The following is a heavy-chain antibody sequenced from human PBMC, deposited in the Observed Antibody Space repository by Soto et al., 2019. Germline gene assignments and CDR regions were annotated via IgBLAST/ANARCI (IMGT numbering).Heavy chain of an antibody. Sequence: GGSLRLSCAASGFTFSSYAMSWARQAPGKGLEWVSAISGSGGSTYYADSVKGRFTISRDNSKNTLYLQMNSLRAEDTAVYYCAEDVPGPGDRGVIYWGQGTLVTVSS. CDR1: GFTFSSYA. J-gene: IGHJ4*02. CDR3: AEDVPGPGDRGVIY. CDR2: ISGSGGST. D-gene: IGHD3-10*01. V-gene: IGHV3-23*01.